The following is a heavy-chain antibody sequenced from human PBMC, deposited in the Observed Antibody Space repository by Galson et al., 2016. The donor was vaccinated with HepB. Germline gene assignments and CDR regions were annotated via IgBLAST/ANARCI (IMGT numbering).Heavy chain of an antibody. D-gene: IGHD1-1*01. Sequence: SETLSLTCTVSGDSISSTRFFWGWLRQAPGKGLEWIGSISYSGLTNFNESLQSRVTMSLDTSKNQFSLKVTSVTAADTAMYYCARGTLGTTATMAFDYWGQGTLVTVSS. CDR2: ISYSGLT. J-gene: IGHJ4*02. V-gene: IGHV4-39*07. CDR3: ARGTLGTTATMAFDY. CDR1: GDSISSTRFF.